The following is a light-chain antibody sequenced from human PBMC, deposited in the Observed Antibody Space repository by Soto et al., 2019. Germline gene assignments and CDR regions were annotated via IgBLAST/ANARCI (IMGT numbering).Light chain of an antibody. Sequence: QSALTQPASVSGSPGQSITISCTGTSSDGGGYNYVSWYQQHPGKAPKLMIYDVSNRPSGVSNRFSGSKSGNTASLTISGLQAEDEADYYCSSYTSSSTPLVFGTGTKVTVL. CDR3: SSYTSSSTPLV. V-gene: IGLV2-14*01. J-gene: IGLJ1*01. CDR2: DVS. CDR1: SSDGGGYNY.